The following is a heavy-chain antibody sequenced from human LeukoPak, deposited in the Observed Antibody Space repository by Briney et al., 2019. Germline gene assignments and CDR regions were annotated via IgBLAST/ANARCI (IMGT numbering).Heavy chain of an antibody. Sequence: ASVKVSCKASGYTFTSYYMHWVRQAPGQGLGWMGIINPSGGSTSYAQKFQGRVTMTRDTSTSTVYMELSSLRSEDTAVYYCATDLDSDYGAYWGQGTLVTVSS. J-gene: IGHJ4*02. D-gene: IGHD4-17*01. V-gene: IGHV1-46*01. CDR2: INPSGGST. CDR1: GYTFTSYY. CDR3: ATDLDSDYGAY.